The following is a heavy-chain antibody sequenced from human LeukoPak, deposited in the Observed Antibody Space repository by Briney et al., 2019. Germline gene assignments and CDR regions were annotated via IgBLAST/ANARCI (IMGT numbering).Heavy chain of an antibody. CDR3: ARDAGRDGYTQFDY. D-gene: IGHD5-24*01. CDR2: ISSSGSTI. CDR1: GFTFSSYS. V-gene: IGHV3-48*04. Sequence: GGSLRLSCAASGFTFSSYSMNWVRQAPGKGLEWVSYISSSGSTIYYADSVKGRFTISRDNAKNSLYLQMNSLRAEDTAVYYCARDAGRDGYTQFDYWGQGTLVTVSS. J-gene: IGHJ4*02.